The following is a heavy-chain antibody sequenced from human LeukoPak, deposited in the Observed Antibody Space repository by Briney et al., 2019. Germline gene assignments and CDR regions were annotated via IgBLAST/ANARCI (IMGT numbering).Heavy chain of an antibody. CDR3: ARGMYYDILTGYDR. V-gene: IGHV1-2*02. Sequence: ASVKVSCKASRYTFTGYYMHWVRQAPGQGLEWMGWINPNSGGTYYAPKFQGRVTMTRDTSISTAYMELSRLRSDDTAVYYCARGMYYDILTGYDRWGQGTLVTVSS. J-gene: IGHJ4*02. D-gene: IGHD3-9*01. CDR1: RYTFTGYY. CDR2: INPNSGGT.